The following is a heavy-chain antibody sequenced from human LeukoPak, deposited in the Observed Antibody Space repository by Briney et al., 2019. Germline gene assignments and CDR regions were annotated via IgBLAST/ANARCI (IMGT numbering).Heavy chain of an antibody. V-gene: IGHV4-59*08. D-gene: IGHD6-13*01. J-gene: IGHJ4*02. Sequence: ASETLSLTCTVSGGSTSSYYWSWIRQPPGKGLEWIGYIYYSGSTNYNPSLKSRVTISVDTSKNQFSLKLSSVTAADTAVYYCARHGSIAAAGRGHGFDYWGQGTLVTVSS. CDR1: GGSTSSYY. CDR2: IYYSGST. CDR3: ARHGSIAAAGRGHGFDY.